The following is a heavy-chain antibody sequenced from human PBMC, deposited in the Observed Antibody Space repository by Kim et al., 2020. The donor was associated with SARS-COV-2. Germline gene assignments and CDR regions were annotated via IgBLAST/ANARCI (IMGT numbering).Heavy chain of an antibody. CDR1: GGSISSYY. V-gene: IGHV4-59*01. J-gene: IGHJ4*02. CDR2: IYYSGST. CDR3: ASWHEQGIVDY. Sequence: SETLSLTCTVSGGSISSYYWSWIRQPPGKGLEWIGYIYYSGSTNYNPSLKSRVTISVDTSKNQFTLKLSSVTAADTAVYYCASWHEQGIVDYWGQGTLVTVSS.